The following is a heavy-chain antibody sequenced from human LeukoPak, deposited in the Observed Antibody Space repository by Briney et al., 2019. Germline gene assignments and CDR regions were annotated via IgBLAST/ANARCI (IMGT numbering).Heavy chain of an antibody. CDR2: ISAYNGNT. D-gene: IGHD3-3*01. V-gene: IGHV1-18*01. CDR1: GYTFTSYG. J-gene: IGHJ6*03. CDR3: VEAYYDFWSGPEYYMDV. Sequence: VSVKVSCKASGYTFTSYGISWVRQAPGQGLEWMGWISAYNGNTNYAQKLQGRVTMTTDTSTSTAYMELRSLRSDDTAVYYCVEAYYDFWSGPEYYMDVWGKGTTVTVSS.